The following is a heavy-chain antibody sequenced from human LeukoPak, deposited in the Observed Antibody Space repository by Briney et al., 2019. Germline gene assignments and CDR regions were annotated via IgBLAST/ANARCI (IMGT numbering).Heavy chain of an antibody. CDR1: GFTFSSYS. V-gene: IGHV3-21*01. D-gene: IGHD4-17*01. Sequence: GGSLRPSCAASGFTFSSYSMNWVRQAPGKGLEWVSSISSSSSYIYYADSVKGRFTISRDNAKNSLYLLMNSLRAEDTAVYYCARDLYGDYPWDYWGQGTLVTVSS. CDR3: ARDLYGDYPWDY. J-gene: IGHJ4*02. CDR2: ISSSSSYI.